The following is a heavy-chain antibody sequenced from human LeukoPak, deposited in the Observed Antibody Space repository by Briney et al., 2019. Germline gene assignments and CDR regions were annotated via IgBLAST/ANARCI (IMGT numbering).Heavy chain of an antibody. CDR1: GFTFSSYA. V-gene: IGHV3-48*01. CDR3: ARCLSGSYWYFDL. J-gene: IGHJ2*01. D-gene: IGHD1-26*01. Sequence: GGSLRLSCAASGFTFSSYAMSWVRQAPGKGLEWVSYISSGSGTIYYADSVKGRFTISRDNAKNSLYLQMNSLRAEDTAVYYCARCLSGSYWYFDLWGRGTLVTVSS. CDR2: ISSGSGTI.